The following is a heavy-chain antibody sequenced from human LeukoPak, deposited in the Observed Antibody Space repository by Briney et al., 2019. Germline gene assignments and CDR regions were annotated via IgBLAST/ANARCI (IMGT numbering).Heavy chain of an antibody. V-gene: IGHV4-34*01. J-gene: IGHJ4*02. CDR3: ARGARVVPPWGTYFAC. CDR2: INHSGRT. CDR1: GGSFSGYY. D-gene: IGHD4-23*01. Sequence: SETLSLSCAVGGGSFSGYYWRWIRQPPGKVLEWTGKINHSGRTNYNPSLKSRVTISGDTSKNQFSLKMNSVTAADPAVNYCARGARVVPPWGTYFACWGQGTPVTASS.